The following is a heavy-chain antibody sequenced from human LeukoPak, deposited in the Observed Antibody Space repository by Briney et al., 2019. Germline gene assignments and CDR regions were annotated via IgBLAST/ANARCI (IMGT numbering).Heavy chain of an antibody. Sequence: PGGSLRLSCAASGFTFSRYWMHWVRQAPGKGLAWVSRISSDGSNTNYADSVKGRFTNSRDNAKNTLYLQMDSLTAEDTAVYYCVSRNYGSSPFDYWGQGTLVTVSS. D-gene: IGHD4-17*01. CDR2: ISSDGSNT. CDR1: GFTFSRYW. J-gene: IGHJ4*02. CDR3: VSRNYGSSPFDY. V-gene: IGHV3-74*01.